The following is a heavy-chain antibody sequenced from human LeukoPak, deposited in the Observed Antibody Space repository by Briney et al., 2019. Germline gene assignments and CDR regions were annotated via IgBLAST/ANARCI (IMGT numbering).Heavy chain of an antibody. J-gene: IGHJ4*02. CDR1: GFTFSSYW. Sequence: GGSLRLSCAASGFTFSSYWMSWVRQAPGKGLEWVANIKQDGSEKYYVDSVKGRFTISRDNAKNSLYLQMNSLRAEDTAVYYCARDSAIVVVPAAMGVFDYWGQGTLVTVSS. CDR2: IKQDGSEK. V-gene: IGHV3-7*01. CDR3: ARDSAIVVVPAAMGVFDY. D-gene: IGHD2-2*01.